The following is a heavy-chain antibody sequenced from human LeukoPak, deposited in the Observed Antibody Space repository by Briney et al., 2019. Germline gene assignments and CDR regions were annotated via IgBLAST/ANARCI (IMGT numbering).Heavy chain of an antibody. Sequence: KSGGSLRLSCAASGFTFSTYAMKWVRQAPGKGLDWVSSITGDNNYIYYADSVKGRFTISRDNAKNSLFLHMSSLRAGDTAVYYCARLSASSYGKYYFDYWGQGALVTVSS. CDR2: ITGDNNYI. J-gene: IGHJ4*02. D-gene: IGHD1-26*01. CDR1: GFTFSTYA. CDR3: ARLSASSYGKYYFDY. V-gene: IGHV3-21*06.